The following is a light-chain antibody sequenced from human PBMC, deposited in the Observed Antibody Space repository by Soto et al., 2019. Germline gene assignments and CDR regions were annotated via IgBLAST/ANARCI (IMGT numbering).Light chain of an antibody. J-gene: IGKJ3*01. CDR2: DAS. V-gene: IGKV3-11*01. CDR1: QGISNY. Sequence: EFVLTQSPATLSLSPGERATLSCRASQGISNYLAWYQQKPGQAPRLLIYDASNRATGIPARFSGSGSGTDVTLTIRSLEPEDSAVYYCQQRINWPPTFGPGTKVDIK. CDR3: QQRINWPPT.